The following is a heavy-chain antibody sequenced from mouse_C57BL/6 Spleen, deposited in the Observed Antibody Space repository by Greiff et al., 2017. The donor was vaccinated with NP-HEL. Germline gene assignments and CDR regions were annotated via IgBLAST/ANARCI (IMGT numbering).Heavy chain of an antibody. CDR1: GYTFTSYW. CDR2: IDPSDSYT. D-gene: IGHD1-1*01. Sequence: QVQLQQSGAELVRPGTSVKLSCKASGYTFTSYWMHWVKQRPGQGLEWIGVIDPSDSYTNYNQKFKGKATLTVDTSSSTAYMQLSSLTSEDSAVYYGARGLLLRLYAMDYWGQGTSVTVSS. CDR3: ARGLLLRLYAMDY. V-gene: IGHV1-59*01. J-gene: IGHJ4*01.